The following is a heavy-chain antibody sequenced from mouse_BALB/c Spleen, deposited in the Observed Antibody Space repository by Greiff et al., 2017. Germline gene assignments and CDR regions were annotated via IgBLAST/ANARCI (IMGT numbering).Heavy chain of an antibody. D-gene: IGHD4-1*02. V-gene: IGHV8-12*01. CDR1: GFSLSTSGMG. J-gene: IGHJ3*01. Sequence: QVTLNVSGPGILQPSQTLSLTCSFSGFSLSTSGMGVSWIRQPSGKGLEWLAHIYWDDDKRYNPSLKSRLTISKDTSRNQVFLKITSVDTADTATYYCARREGPTGTFAYWGQGTLVTVSA. CDR2: IYWDDDK. CDR3: ARREGPTGTFAY.